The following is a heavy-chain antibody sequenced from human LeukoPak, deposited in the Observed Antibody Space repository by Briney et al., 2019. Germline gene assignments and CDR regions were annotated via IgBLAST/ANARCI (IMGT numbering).Heavy chain of an antibody. J-gene: IGHJ4*02. V-gene: IGHV4-39*01. Sequence: PSETLSLTCTVSGGSISSSSYYWGWIRQPPGKGLEWIGSIYYSGSTYYNPSLKSRVTISVDTSKNQFSLKLSSVTAADTAVYYCARHWTMTVVVLDYWGQGTLVTVSS. CDR1: GGSISSSSYY. D-gene: IGHD3-22*01. CDR3: ARHWTMTVVVLDY. CDR2: IYYSGST.